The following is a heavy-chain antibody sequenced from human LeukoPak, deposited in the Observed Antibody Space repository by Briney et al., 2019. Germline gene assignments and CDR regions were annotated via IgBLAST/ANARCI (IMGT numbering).Heavy chain of an antibody. D-gene: IGHD3-22*01. Sequence: ASVKVSCKAFGYTFTSNYMHWVRQAPGQGPEWMGVISPSGGSTTYAQKFQGRVTMTRDTSISTAYMELSRLRSDDTAVYYCAREFRITMIVVGRAAFDIWGQGTMVTVSS. V-gene: IGHV1-2*02. J-gene: IGHJ3*02. CDR3: AREFRITMIVVGRAAFDI. CDR2: ISPSGGST. CDR1: GYTFTSNY.